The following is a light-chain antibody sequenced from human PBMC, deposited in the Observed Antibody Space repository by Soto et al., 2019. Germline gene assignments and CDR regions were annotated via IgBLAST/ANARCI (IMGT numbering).Light chain of an antibody. CDR2: EVS. CDR3: CSYGGSRAV. V-gene: IGLV2-23*02. J-gene: IGLJ7*01. Sequence: QSVLTQPASVSGSPGQSITISCTGNSSDVGSHNLVSWYQQHPGQAPKLMIYEVSKRPLGVSTRFSASKSGNTASLPISGLQAEDGADYYCCSYGGSRAVFGGGTQLTVL. CDR1: SSDVGSHNL.